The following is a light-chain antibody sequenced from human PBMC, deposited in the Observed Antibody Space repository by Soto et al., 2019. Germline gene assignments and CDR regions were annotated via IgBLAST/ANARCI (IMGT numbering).Light chain of an antibody. CDR2: DAS. V-gene: IGKV1D-13*01. CDR3: QQYNNWPPV. J-gene: IGKJ4*01. CDR1: QGIGSA. Sequence: AIQLTQSPSSLSASVGDRVTITCRASQGIGSALAWYQQKPGKAPKLLIYDASSLESGVPSRFSGSGSGTEFTLTISSLQSEDFAVYYCQQYNNWPPVFGGGTKVDIK.